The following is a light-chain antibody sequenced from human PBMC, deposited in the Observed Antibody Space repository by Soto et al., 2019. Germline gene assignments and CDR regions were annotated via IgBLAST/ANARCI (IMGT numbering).Light chain of an antibody. J-gene: IGLJ2*01. Sequence: YELTQPPSVSVAPGKTARITCGGNNIGSKSVHWYQQKPGQAPVLVIYYDSDRPAGIPERFSGSNSGNTATLTISRVEAGDEADYYCQVWDSSSDHVVFGGGTKLTVL. CDR2: YDS. CDR3: QVWDSSSDHVV. CDR1: NIGSKS. V-gene: IGLV3-21*04.